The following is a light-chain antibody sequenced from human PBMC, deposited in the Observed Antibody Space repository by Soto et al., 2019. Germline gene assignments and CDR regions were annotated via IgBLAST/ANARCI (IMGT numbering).Light chain of an antibody. V-gene: IGLV7-43*01. J-gene: IGLJ1*01. CDR3: LLFYGGVHV. CDR2: GIS. Sequence: QAVVTQEPSLTVSPGGTVTLACACSTGAVTSDYFPNWFQQKPGQAPRALIYGISNRHSWTPARFSGSLLGGKAALTLSAVQPEDEADYYCLLFYGGVHVFGNGTKLTVL. CDR1: TGAVTSDYF.